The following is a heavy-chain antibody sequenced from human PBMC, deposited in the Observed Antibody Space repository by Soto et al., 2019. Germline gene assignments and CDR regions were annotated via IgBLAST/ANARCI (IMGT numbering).Heavy chain of an antibody. Sequence: SETLSLTCAVSGGSSSSGGYSWSWSRQPPGKGLEWIGYIYHSGRTYYNPSLKSRVTISVDRSKNTLYLQMNSLRAEDTAVYYCASGGSSLNFDSWGQGTLVTVS. J-gene: IGHJ4*02. CDR2: IYHSGRT. CDR3: ASGGSSLNFDS. V-gene: IGHV4-30-2*01. CDR1: GGSSSSGGYS. D-gene: IGHD6-6*01.